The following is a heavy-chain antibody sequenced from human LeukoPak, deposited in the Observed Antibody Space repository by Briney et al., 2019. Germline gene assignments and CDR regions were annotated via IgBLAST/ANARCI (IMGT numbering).Heavy chain of an antibody. CDR1: GFTFSSYA. V-gene: IGHV3-23*01. CDR2: ILGSGGHT. D-gene: IGHD3-22*01. J-gene: IGHJ4*02. Sequence: GGSLRLSCAASGFTFSSYAMSWVRQAPGKGLEWVSGILGSGGHTYYADSVKGRFTISRDNSTNTLHLQMNSLRAEDTAVYYCAKDWDSTGYYLDYGGQGTLVTVSS. CDR3: AKDWDSTGYYLDY.